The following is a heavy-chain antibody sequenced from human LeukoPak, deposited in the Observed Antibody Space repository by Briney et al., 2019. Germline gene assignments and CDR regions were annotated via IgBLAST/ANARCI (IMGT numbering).Heavy chain of an antibody. CDR2: ISSSSGYI. CDR3: ARGGYQPYYYMDV. J-gene: IGHJ6*03. V-gene: IGHV3-21*01. CDR1: GFTFSSYW. D-gene: IGHD2-2*01. Sequence: GGSLRLSCAASGFTFSSYWMSWVRQAPGKRLEWVSSISSSSGYIFYADSVKGRFTISRDNSKKIVYLQMDSLRVDDTAVYYCARGGYQPYYYMDVWGTGTTVTVSS.